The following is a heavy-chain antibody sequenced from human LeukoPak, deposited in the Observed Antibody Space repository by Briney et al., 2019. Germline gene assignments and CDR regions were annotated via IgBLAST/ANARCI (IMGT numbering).Heavy chain of an antibody. CDR3: ARLFLRTAGKPGFYGMDV. Sequence: PSETLSLTCTVSGGPINNYYWSWIRQPPGKGLEWIGYIYSGGSTNYNPPLKSRVTISVDTSKNQFSLKLSSVTAADPAVYYCARLFLRTAGKPGFYGMDVWGQGTTVTVSS. CDR2: IYSGGST. CDR1: GGPINNYY. D-gene: IGHD1-14*01. J-gene: IGHJ6*02. V-gene: IGHV4-59*08.